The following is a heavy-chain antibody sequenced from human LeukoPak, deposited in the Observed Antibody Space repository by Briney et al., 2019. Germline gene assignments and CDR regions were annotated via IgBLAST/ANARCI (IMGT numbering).Heavy chain of an antibody. CDR3: ARGVSYIAARYDH. J-gene: IGHJ4*02. CDR1: GFTFSSHG. Sequence: PGGSLRLSCAASGFTFSSHGMHWVRQTPGKGLEWVAVIWYDGSNKYYADSAKGRFTISRDNSKNTLYLQMNSLTVEDTAVYYCARGVSYIAARYDHWGQGTLVTVSS. V-gene: IGHV3-30*19. CDR2: IWYDGSNK. D-gene: IGHD6-6*01.